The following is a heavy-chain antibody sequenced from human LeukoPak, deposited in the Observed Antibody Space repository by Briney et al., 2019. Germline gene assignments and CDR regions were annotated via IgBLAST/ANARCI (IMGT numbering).Heavy chain of an antibody. CDR3: ARHDYSNEDPDAFDI. CDR2: INHSGST. CDR1: GGSFSGYY. J-gene: IGHJ3*02. V-gene: IGHV4-34*01. D-gene: IGHD4-11*01. Sequence: KPSETLSLTCAVYGGSFSGYYWSWIRQPPGKGLEWIGEINHSGSTNYNPSLKSRVTISVDTSKNQFSLKLSSVTAADTAVYYCARHDYSNEDPDAFDIWGQGTMVTVSS.